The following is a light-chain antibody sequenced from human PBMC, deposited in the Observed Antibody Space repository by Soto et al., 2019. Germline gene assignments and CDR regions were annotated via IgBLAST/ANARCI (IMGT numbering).Light chain of an antibody. V-gene: IGLV4-69*01. CDR1: SGHSSYA. J-gene: IGLJ2*01. Sequence: QPVLTQSPSASASLGASVKLTCTLSSGHSSYAIAWHQQQPEKGPRYLMKLNSDGSHRKGDGIPDRFSGSSSGAESYLPISSLQSEDEADYYCQTWGTGIVVFGGGTKLTVL. CDR3: QTWGTGIVV. CDR2: LNSDGSH.